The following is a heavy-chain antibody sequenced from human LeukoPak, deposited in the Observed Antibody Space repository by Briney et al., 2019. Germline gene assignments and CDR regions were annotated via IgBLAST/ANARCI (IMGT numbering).Heavy chain of an antibody. D-gene: IGHD6-19*01. Sequence: PGGSLRLSCAASGFTFDNYAMNWVRQVPGKGLEWISLISWNSGTIGYADSVKGRFTISRDNANNFLYLQMNSLRAEDTALYYCAGAYKGRSLAGKKEFFQHWGQGTLVTVSS. V-gene: IGHV3-9*01. J-gene: IGHJ1*01. CDR1: GFTFDNYA. CDR3: AGAYKGRSLAGKKEFFQH. CDR2: ISWNSGTI.